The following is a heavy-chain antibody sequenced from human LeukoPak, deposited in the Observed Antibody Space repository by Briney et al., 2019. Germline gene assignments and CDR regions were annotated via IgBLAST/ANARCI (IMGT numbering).Heavy chain of an antibody. CDR2: IYYSGST. CDR3: ARIGYDYGDFHTNY. J-gene: IGHJ4*02. D-gene: IGHD4-17*01. V-gene: IGHV4-39*07. Sequence: SETLSLTCTVSGGSISSSSYYWGWIRQPPGKGLEWIGSIYYSGSTYYNPSLKSRVTISVDTSKNQFSLKLSSVTAADTAVYYCARIGYDYGDFHTNYWGQGTLVTVSS. CDR1: GGSISSSSYY.